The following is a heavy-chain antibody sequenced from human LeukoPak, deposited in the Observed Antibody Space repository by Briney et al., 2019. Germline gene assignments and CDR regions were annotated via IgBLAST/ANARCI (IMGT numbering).Heavy chain of an antibody. CDR1: GFTFSSYG. J-gene: IGHJ4*02. CDR2: ISYDGSNK. CDR3: AKDWGYCSGGSCYSNPNYFDY. D-gene: IGHD2-15*01. Sequence: PGGSLRLSCAASGFTFSSYGMHWVRQAPGKGLEWVAVISYDGSNKYYADSVKGRFTISRDNSKNTLYLQMNSLRAEDTAVYYCAKDWGYCSGGSCYSNPNYFDYWGQGTLVTVSS. V-gene: IGHV3-30*18.